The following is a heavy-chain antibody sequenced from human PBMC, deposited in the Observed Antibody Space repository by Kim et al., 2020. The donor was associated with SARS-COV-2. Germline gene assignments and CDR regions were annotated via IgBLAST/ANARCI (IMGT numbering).Heavy chain of an antibody. CDR2: ISGSGGST. J-gene: IGHJ4*02. V-gene: IGHV3-23*01. CDR1: GFIFSTYA. CDR3: AKDRSSSWYAYYLDY. D-gene: IGHD6-13*01. Sequence: GGSLRLSCAASGFIFSTYALSWVRQAPGKGLEWVSSISGSGGSTYYADSVKGRFTISRDNSRNTLYLQMNSLRAEDTAVYYCAKDRSSSWYAYYLDYWGQGTLVTVSS.